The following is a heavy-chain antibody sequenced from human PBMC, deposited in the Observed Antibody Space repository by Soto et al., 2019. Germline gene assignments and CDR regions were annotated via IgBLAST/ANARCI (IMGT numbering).Heavy chain of an antibody. CDR2: ISAYNGNT. CDR1: GYTFTSYG. D-gene: IGHD1-26*01. Sequence: ASVKVSCKASGYTFTSYGISWVRQAPGQGLEWMGWISAYNGNTNYAQKLQGRVTMTTDTSTSTAYMELRSLRSDDTAVYYCARGGRLSPYSLGLVRDYWGQGTLVTVSS. J-gene: IGHJ4*02. V-gene: IGHV1-18*01. CDR3: ARGGRLSPYSLGLVRDY.